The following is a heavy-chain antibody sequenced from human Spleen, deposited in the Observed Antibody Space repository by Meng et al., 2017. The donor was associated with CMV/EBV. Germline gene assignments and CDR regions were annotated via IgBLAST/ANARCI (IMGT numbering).Heavy chain of an antibody. CDR2: IYHSGST. V-gene: IGHV4-38-2*02. J-gene: IGHJ4*02. Sequence: SETLSLTCTVSGYSISSGYYWGWIRQPPGKGLEWIGYIYHSGSTNYNPSLKSRVTISVDTSKNQFSLKLSSVTAADTAVYYCARGVGYNFEGLDYWGQGTLVTVSS. D-gene: IGHD5-24*01. CDR1: GYSISSGYY. CDR3: ARGVGYNFEGLDY.